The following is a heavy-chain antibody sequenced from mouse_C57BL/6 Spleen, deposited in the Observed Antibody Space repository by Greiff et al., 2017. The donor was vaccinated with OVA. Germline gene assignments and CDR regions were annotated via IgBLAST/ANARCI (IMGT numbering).Heavy chain of an antibody. Sequence: VQLQQSGPGLVQPSQSLSITCTVSGFSLTSYGVHWVRQSPGKGLEWLGVIWSGGSTDYNAAFISRLSISKDNSKSQVFFKMNSLQADDTAIYYCARNGYRPLDYWGQGTTLTVSS. V-gene: IGHV2-2*01. J-gene: IGHJ2*01. CDR2: IWSGGST. CDR1: GFSLTSYG. D-gene: IGHD1-2*01. CDR3: ARNGYRPLDY.